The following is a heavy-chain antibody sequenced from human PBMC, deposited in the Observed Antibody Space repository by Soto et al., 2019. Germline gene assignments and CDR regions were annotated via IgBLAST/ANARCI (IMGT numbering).Heavy chain of an antibody. CDR1: GFSLSTSGVG. D-gene: IGHD2-15*01. J-gene: IGHJ1*01. V-gene: IGHV2-5*02. Sequence: QITLKESGPTLVKPTQTLPLTCTFSGFSLSTSGVGVGWIRQPPGKALEWLAVIYWDDDKGYSPSLKNRLTLTKDTSNIQVALTLTNMDPVDTATYFCAHTVGLVVVTSEDEYFQHWGQGTQVTVSS. CDR2: IYWDDDK. CDR3: AHTVGLVVVTSEDEYFQH.